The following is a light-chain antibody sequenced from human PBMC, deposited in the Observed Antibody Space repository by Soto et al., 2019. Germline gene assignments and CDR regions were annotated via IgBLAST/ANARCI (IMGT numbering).Light chain of an antibody. J-gene: IGKJ4*01. V-gene: IGKV1-33*01. CDR2: DAS. CDR3: QQCDKLPLT. CDR1: QDISNY. Sequence: DIQMTQSPSSLSASVGDRVTITCQASQDISNYLNWYQQKPGKAPKLLIYDASNLETGAPSRFSGSGSGTDFTFTISSLQAEDIATYYCQQCDKLPLTFGGGTKVEIK.